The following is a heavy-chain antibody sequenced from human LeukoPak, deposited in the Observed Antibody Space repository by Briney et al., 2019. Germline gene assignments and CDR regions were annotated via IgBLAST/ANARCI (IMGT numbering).Heavy chain of an antibody. V-gene: IGHV4-59*08. CDR2: IYYSGST. CDR3: ARQRDILPTYTSSWYFDY. D-gene: IGHD6-13*01. J-gene: IGHJ4*02. CDR1: GGSISSYY. Sequence: PSETLSLTCTVSGGSISSYYWSWIRQPPGKGLEWIGYIYYSGSTNYNPSLKSRVTISVDTSKNQFSLKLNSVTAADTAVYHCARQRDILPTYTSSWYFDYWGQGTLVTISS.